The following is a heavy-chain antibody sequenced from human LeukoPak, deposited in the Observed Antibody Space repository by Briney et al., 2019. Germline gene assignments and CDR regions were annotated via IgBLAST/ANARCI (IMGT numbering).Heavy chain of an antibody. CDR1: GFTFSSYS. CDR3: ARGPNYDFWSGYSNYMDV. CDR2: ISSSDTYI. J-gene: IGHJ6*03. D-gene: IGHD3-3*01. Sequence: GGSLRLSCAASGFTFSSYSMNWVRQAPGKGLEWVSSISSSDTYIYHADSVKGRFTISRDNAKNSLYLQMNSLRAEDTAVYYCARGPNYDFWSGYSNYMDVWGKGTTVTVSS. V-gene: IGHV3-21*01.